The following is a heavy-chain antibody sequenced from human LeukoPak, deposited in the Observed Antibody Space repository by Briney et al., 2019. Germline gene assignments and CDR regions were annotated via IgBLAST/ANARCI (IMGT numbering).Heavy chain of an antibody. CDR1: GFTFSSYA. CDR2: ISYDGSNK. J-gene: IGHJ6*02. D-gene: IGHD3-22*01. V-gene: IGHV3-30-3*01. Sequence: GGSLRLSCAASGFTFSSYAMHWVRQAPGKGLEWVAVISYDGSNKYYADSVRGRFTISRDNSKNTLYLQMNSLRAEDTAVYYCARDAPIKRYDSSGYYTYYYYGMDVWGQGTTVTVSS. CDR3: ARDAPIKRYDSSGYYTYYYYGMDV.